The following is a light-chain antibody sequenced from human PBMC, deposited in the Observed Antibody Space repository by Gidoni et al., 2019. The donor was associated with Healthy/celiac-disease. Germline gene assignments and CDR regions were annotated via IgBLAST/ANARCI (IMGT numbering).Light chain of an antibody. CDR3: QQYCSTPYT. Sequence: DIVMTQSPDSLAVSLGVRATINCKSSQSVLYSSNNKNYLAWYQQKPGQPPKLLIYWASTRESGVPDRFSGSGSGTDFTLTISSLQAEDVAVYYCQQYCSTPYTFGQGTKLEIK. V-gene: IGKV4-1*01. CDR2: WAS. J-gene: IGKJ2*01. CDR1: QSVLYSSNNKNY.